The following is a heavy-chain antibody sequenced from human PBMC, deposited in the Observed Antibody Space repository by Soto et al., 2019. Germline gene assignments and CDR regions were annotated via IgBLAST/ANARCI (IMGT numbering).Heavy chain of an antibody. CDR2: ISYDGSNK. Sequence: QVQLVESGGGVVQPGRSLRLSCAASGFTFSSYAMHWVRQAPGKGLEWVAVISYDGSNKYYADSVKGRFTISRDNSKNTHYLEVYSLRAEDTAVYYCARDIVGDSVYYYGMDVWGQGTTVNVSS. CDR3: ARDIVGDSVYYYGMDV. D-gene: IGHD4-17*01. CDR1: GFTFSSYA. J-gene: IGHJ6*02. V-gene: IGHV3-30-3*01.